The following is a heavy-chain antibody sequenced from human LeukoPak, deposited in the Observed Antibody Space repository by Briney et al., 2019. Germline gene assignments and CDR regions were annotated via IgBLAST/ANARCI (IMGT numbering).Heavy chain of an antibody. D-gene: IGHD3-3*01. CDR1: GFTFSTYN. CDR3: ARVYQEDFGVVTPYYYYYYMDV. Sequence: GSLRLSCAASGFTFSTYNMNWVRQAPGKGLEWIGSIYHSGSTYYNPSLKSRVTISVDTSKNQFSLKLSSVTAADTAVYYCARVYQEDFGVVTPYYYYYYMDVWGKGTTVTVSS. V-gene: IGHV4-38-2*01. J-gene: IGHJ6*03. CDR2: IYHSGST.